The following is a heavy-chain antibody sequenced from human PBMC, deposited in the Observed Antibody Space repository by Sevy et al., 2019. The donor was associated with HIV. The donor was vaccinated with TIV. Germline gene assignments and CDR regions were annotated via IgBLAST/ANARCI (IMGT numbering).Heavy chain of an antibody. CDR3: XRXPXGXCGGVXCFXYSMDX. J-gene: IGHJ6*01. CDR2: IYHSGTT. CDR1: XGXISSGDYH. Sequence: SETLSLTCTXSXGXISSGDYHWSWIRQPPGKGLEYIGYIYHSGTTYYNPSLKSRLTISVDTPKNQFSLTLTSVTATDXXVYYCXRXPXGXCGGVXCFXYSMDXXXQGTTVTVSS. V-gene: IGHV4-30-4*01. D-gene: IGHD2-15*01.